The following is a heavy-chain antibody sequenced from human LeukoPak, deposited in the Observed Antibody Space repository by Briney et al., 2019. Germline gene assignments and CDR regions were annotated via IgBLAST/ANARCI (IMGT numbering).Heavy chain of an antibody. J-gene: IGHJ5*02. Sequence: GGSLRLSCAASGFTFSSYGMHWVRQAPGKGLEWVAVIWYDGSNKYYADSVKGRFTISRDNSMNTLYLQMNSLRAEETAVYYCARANKVGASNWFDPWGQGTLVTVSS. D-gene: IGHD1-26*01. CDR1: GFTFSSYG. CDR3: ARANKVGASNWFDP. CDR2: IWYDGSNK. V-gene: IGHV3-33*01.